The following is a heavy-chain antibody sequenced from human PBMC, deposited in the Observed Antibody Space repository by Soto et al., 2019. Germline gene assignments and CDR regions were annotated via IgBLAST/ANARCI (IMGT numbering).Heavy chain of an antibody. Sequence: ASVKVSCKASGYTFTSYAMHWVRQAPGQRLEWMGWINAGNGNTKYSQKFQGRVTITRDTSASTAYMELSSLRSEDTAVYYCARGVGVVVTWYFDLWGRGTLVTVSS. CDR1: GYTFTSYA. CDR2: INAGNGNT. D-gene: IGHD2-21*02. CDR3: ARGVGVVVTWYFDL. V-gene: IGHV1-3*01. J-gene: IGHJ2*01.